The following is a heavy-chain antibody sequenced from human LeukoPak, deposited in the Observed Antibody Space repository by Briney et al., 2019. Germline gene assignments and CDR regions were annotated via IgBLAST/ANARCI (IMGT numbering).Heavy chain of an antibody. D-gene: IGHD2-2*01. J-gene: IGHJ4*02. CDR1: GFTFNNYN. CDR3: ARDQVPIYCSSTSCPFDY. V-gene: IGHV3-21*01. CDR2: ISSSSSYI. Sequence: GGSLRLSCAASGFTFNNYNMNWVRQAPGKGLEWVSSISSSSSYIYYADSVKGRFTISRDNAKNSLYLQMNSLRAEDTTVYYCARDQVPIYCSSTSCPFDYWGQGTLVTVSS.